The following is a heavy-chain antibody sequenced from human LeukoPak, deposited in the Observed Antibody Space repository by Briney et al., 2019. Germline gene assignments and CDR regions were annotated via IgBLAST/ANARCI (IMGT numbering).Heavy chain of an antibody. CDR3: ARQIAAAGYPFDY. D-gene: IGHD6-13*01. Sequence: ESGRTLVNPTQTLTLTCTFSGFSLSTRGICVSWIRQPPGKALEWLALIDWADDKYFTTSPKTKLTLPKDTSKKQVVLTMTNMDPVDTATYYCARQIAAAGYPFDYWGQGTLVTVSS. V-gene: IGHV2-70*01. CDR2: IDWADDK. J-gene: IGHJ4*02. CDR1: GFSLSTRGIC.